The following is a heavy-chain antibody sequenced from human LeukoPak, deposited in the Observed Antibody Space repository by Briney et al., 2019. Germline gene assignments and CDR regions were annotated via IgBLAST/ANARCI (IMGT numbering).Heavy chain of an antibody. J-gene: IGHJ4*02. V-gene: IGHV1-2*02. CDR3: ARVVVRGVIKGLWDY. Sequence: GASVKVSCKASGYTFTGYYMHWVRQAHAQGHEWKGVINPNSGGTNYAQKFQGRVTMTRDTSISTAYMELSRLRSDDTAVYYCARVVVRGVIKGLWDYWGQGTLVTVSS. CDR2: INPNSGGT. D-gene: IGHD3-10*01. CDR1: GYTFTGYY.